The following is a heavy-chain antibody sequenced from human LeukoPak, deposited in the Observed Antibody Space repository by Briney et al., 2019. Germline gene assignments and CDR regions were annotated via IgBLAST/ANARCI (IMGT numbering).Heavy chain of an antibody. D-gene: IGHD1-26*01. V-gene: IGHV3-23*01. CDR1: GFTFSYCA. Sequence: GGSLRLSCTASGFTFSYCAMSWVRQAPGKGLEWVSDISGFSGNTYYADSVKVRFTISRDNSKSTLYLQMNSLKAEATATYYSAKDSGFSVRYFLNRGQGILVTVSS. J-gene: IGHJ4*02. CDR3: AKDSGFSVRYFLN. CDR2: ISGFSGNT.